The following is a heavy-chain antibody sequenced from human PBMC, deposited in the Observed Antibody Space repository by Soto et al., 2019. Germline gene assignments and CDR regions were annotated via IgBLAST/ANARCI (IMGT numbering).Heavy chain of an antibody. J-gene: IGHJ6*02. V-gene: IGHV4-31*03. D-gene: IGHD2-15*01. CDR1: GGSISSGGYY. CDR2: IYYSGST. CDR3: ARALRVVVAAPPHDGMDV. Sequence: QVQLQESGPGLVKPSQTLSLTCTVSGGSISSGGYYWSWIRQHPGKGLEWIGYIYYSGSTYYNPSLKSRVTISVDTSKNKFTLRLSSVTAADPAVYYCARALRVVVAAPPHDGMDVWGQGTTVTVSS.